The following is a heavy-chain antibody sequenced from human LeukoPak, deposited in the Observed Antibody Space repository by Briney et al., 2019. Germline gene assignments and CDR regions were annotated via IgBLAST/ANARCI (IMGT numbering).Heavy chain of an antibody. CDR3: VRGDNRDY. CDR1: GFSFSTST. V-gene: IGHV3-21*01. Sequence: RGSLRLSCAVSGFSFSTSTMNWVRQAPGKGLEWISSIGKTSRDMYYADSVRGRFTISRDNAKNSLFLLMNSLRVEDTSVYYCVRGDNRDYWGQGTLVTVSS. J-gene: IGHJ4*02. D-gene: IGHD1-14*01. CDR2: IGKTSRDM.